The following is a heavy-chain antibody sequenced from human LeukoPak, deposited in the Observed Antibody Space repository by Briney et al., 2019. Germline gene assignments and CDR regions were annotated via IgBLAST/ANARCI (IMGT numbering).Heavy chain of an antibody. CDR1: GFTFDDYA. V-gene: IGHV3-9*01. CDR2: ISWNSGSI. Sequence: GGSLRLSCAASGFTFDDYAMHWVRQAPGKGLEWVSGISWNSGSIGYADSVKGRFTISRDNAKNSPYLQMNSLRAEDTALYYCAKDEGFDPWGQGTLVTASS. CDR3: AKDEGFDP. J-gene: IGHJ5*02.